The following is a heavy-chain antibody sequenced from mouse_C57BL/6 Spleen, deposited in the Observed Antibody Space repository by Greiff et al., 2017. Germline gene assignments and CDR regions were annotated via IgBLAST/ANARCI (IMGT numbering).Heavy chain of an antibody. CDR3: ARSGSSGPGYFDY. CDR2: IYPSDSET. Sequence: VQLQQPGAELVRPGSSVKLSCKASGYTFTSYWMDWVKQRPGQGLEWIGNIYPSDSETHYNQKFKDKATLTVDKSSSTAYMQLSSLTSEDSAVYYCARSGSSGPGYFDYWGQGTTLTVSS. CDR1: GYTFTSYW. J-gene: IGHJ2*01. V-gene: IGHV1-61*01. D-gene: IGHD3-2*02.